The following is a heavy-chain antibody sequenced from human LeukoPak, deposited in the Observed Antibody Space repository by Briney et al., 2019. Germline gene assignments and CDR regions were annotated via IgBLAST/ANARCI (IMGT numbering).Heavy chain of an antibody. J-gene: IGHJ6*02. D-gene: IGHD5-18*01. CDR1: GFTFSPYA. Sequence: GGSLRLSCAASGFTFSPYAMSWVRQAPEKGLEGGSGISGRGGSTYYADSVKGRFTISRDNSKKTLYLQMNSLRAEPTAVYYCAKTNTSMVAPYYYGMDVRGQGTTVTVSS. V-gene: IGHV3-23*01. CDR3: AKTNTSMVAPYYYGMDV. CDR2: ISGRGGST.